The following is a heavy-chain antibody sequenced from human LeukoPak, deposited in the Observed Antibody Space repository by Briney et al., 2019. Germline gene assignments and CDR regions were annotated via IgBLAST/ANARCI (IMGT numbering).Heavy chain of an antibody. CDR1: GFTFSSYA. CDR2: ISYDGSNK. Sequence: PGGSLRLSCAASGFTFSSYAMHWVRQAPGKGLEWVAVISYDGSNKYYADSVKGRFTISRDNSKNTLYLQMNSLRAEDTAVYYCALIQWLVQGTFDYWGQGTLVTVSS. J-gene: IGHJ4*02. D-gene: IGHD6-19*01. CDR3: ALIQWLVQGTFDY. V-gene: IGHV3-30*04.